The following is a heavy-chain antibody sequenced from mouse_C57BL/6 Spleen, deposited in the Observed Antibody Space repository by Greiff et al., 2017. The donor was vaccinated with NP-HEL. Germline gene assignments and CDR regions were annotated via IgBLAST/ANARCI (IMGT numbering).Heavy chain of an antibody. J-gene: IGHJ4*01. V-gene: IGHV1-50*01. CDR3: ARERECLHYYYAIDY. CDR2: IDPSDSYT. Sequence: QVQLQQPGAELVKPGASVKLSCKASGYTFTSYWMQWVKQRPGQGLEWIGEIDPSDSYTNYNQKFKGKATLTVDTSSSAAYMQLRSLTSEDSAVYYCARERECLHYYYAIDYWGQGAPVTVSS. CDR1: GYTFTSYW.